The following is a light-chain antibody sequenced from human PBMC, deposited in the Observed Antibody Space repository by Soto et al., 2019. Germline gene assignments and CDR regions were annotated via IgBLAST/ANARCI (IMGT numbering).Light chain of an antibody. V-gene: IGKV3-20*01. CDR2: GAS. J-gene: IGKJ1*01. CDR1: QSVSSSY. Sequence: PGERATLSCRASQSVSSSYLAWYQQKPGQAPRLLIYGASRRATGIPDRFSGSGSGTDFTLTISRLEPEDFAVYYCQQYGSSPRTFGQGTKVDIK. CDR3: QQYGSSPRT.